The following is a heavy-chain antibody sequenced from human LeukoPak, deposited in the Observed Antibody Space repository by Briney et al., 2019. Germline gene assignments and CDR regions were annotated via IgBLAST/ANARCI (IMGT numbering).Heavy chain of an antibody. J-gene: IGHJ4*02. V-gene: IGHV3-48*04. D-gene: IGHD3-9*01. CDR3: ARAPLTGYSPFDY. Sequence: GGSLRLSCAASGFTFNSYGMNWVRQAPGKGLEWVSYISSSSSTIYYADSVKGRFTISRDNAKNSLYLQMNSLRAEDTAVYYCARAPLTGYSPFDYWGQGTLVTVSS. CDR1: GFTFNSYG. CDR2: ISSSSSTI.